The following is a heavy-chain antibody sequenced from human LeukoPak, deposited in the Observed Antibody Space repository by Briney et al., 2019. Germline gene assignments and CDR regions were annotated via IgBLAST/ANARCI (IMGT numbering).Heavy chain of an antibody. CDR3: ARKNGFEI. Sequence: SETLSLTCTVSGGSITSDHWNWIRQPPGKGLEWIGCIYYSGRTYYNPSLKSRITISVDMSKMQFSLRLTSVSAADTAVYYCARKNGFEIWGQGTLVTVSS. CDR1: GGSITSDH. V-gene: IGHV4-59*01. CDR2: IYYSGRT. J-gene: IGHJ3*02. D-gene: IGHD2-8*01.